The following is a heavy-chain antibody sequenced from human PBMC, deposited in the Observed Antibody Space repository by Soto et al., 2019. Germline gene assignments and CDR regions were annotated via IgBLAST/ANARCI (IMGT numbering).Heavy chain of an antibody. D-gene: IGHD2-15*01. CDR3: ARTRILSFDNWFDP. J-gene: IGHJ5*02. CDR2: ISAYNGNT. Sequence: ASVKVSCKASGYTFTSYGISWVRQAPGQGLERMGWISAYNGNTNYAQKLQGRVTMTTDTSTSTAYMELRSLRSDDTAVYYCARTRILSFDNWFDPWGKGTLVTVSS. CDR1: GYTFTSYG. V-gene: IGHV1-18*04.